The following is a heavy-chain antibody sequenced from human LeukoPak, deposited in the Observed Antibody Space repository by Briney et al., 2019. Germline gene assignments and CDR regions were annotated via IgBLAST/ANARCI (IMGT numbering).Heavy chain of an antibody. D-gene: IGHD7-27*01. Sequence: SETLSLTCTVSGGSISSSSYYWGWIRQPPGKGLEWIGSIYYSGSTYYNPSLKSRVTISVDTSKNQFSLKLSSVTAADTAVYYCARLDWGWHVDYWGQGTLVTVSS. CDR1: GGSISSSSYY. CDR3: ARLDWGWHVDY. V-gene: IGHV4-39*01. CDR2: IYYSGST. J-gene: IGHJ4*02.